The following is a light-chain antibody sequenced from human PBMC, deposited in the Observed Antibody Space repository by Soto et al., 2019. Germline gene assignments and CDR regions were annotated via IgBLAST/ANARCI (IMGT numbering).Light chain of an antibody. CDR3: QKYNNSTM. CDR1: KSVSSN. V-gene: IGKV3-15*01. J-gene: IGKJ4*02. Sequence: EILMTQSPATLSVSPGERATLSFRASKSVSSNLAWYQQKPGQAPRLLIYGASNRATGIQARFSGSGSWTEFTLTISSLPSEEVAVSYFQKYNNSTMLGGGTTVEI. CDR2: GAS.